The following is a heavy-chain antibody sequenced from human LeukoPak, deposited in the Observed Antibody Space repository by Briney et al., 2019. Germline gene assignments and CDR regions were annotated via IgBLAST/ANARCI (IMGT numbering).Heavy chain of an antibody. CDR3: ARERKGYCGGDCYTKGMDV. CDR1: GGTFSSYA. Sequence: SVKVSCKASGGTFSSYAISWVRQAPGQGLEWMGGIIPIFGTANYAQKFQGRVTITADESTSTAYMELSSLRSEDTAVYYCARERKGYCGGDCYTKGMDVWGQGSTVTVSS. J-gene: IGHJ6*01. V-gene: IGHV1-69*13. D-gene: IGHD2-21*02. CDR2: IIPIFGTA.